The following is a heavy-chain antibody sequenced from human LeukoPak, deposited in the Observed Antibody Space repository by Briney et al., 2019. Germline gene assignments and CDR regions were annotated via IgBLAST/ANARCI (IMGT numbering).Heavy chain of an antibody. CDR3: VRSMSGRNDL. D-gene: IGHD3-3*01. CDR2: INVEGSRT. Sequence: PGGSLRLSCAASGFTFSMCDIFWVRQAPGEGLVWVSRINVEGSRTDYADSVRGQFTISRDNVKNTLYLQMNSLTAEDTAVYYCVRSMSGRNDLWGQGTLVTVSS. CDR1: GFTFSMCD. V-gene: IGHV3-74*01. J-gene: IGHJ5*02.